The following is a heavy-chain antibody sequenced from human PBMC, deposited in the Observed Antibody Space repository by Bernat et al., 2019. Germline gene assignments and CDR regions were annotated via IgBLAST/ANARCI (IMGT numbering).Heavy chain of an antibody. J-gene: IGHJ4*02. V-gene: IGHV4-59*01. CDR2: LYNGGSA. D-gene: IGHD6-13*01. Sequence: QVQLQESGPGLVKPSETLSLTCTVSGDSITTYYWSWIRQPPGKRLEWIGYLYNGGSARYNPSVQSRVTISADTSKNQFSLKLTSVTAADTAVYYCARALSGSKWHDSWGQGTLVTVSS. CDR1: GDSITTYY. CDR3: ARALSGSKWHDS.